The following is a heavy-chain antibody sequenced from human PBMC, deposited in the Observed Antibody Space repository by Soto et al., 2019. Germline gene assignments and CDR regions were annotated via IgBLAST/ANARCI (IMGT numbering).Heavy chain of an antibody. V-gene: IGHV1-69*01. D-gene: IGHD5-18*01. CDR3: AVDTAMVLAFDI. CDR2: IIPIFGTA. J-gene: IGHJ3*02. Sequence: KVSCKGSGGTYSSYAISWVRQAPGQGLEWMGGIIPIFGTANYAQKFQGRVTITADESTSTAYMELSSLRSEDTAVYYCAVDTAMVLAFDIWGQGTTVTVSS. CDR1: GGTYSSYA.